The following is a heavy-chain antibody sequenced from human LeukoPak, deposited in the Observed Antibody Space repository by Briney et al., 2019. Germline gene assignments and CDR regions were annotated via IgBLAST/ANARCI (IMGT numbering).Heavy chain of an antibody. CDR3: AISTVTLGAFDI. CDR1: GGSISSYY. V-gene: IGHV4-59*01. CDR2: IYYSGST. D-gene: IGHD4-17*01. Sequence: SETLSLTCTVSGGSISSYYWSWIRQPPGKGLEWIGYIYYSGSTNYNPSPKSRVTISVDTSKNQFSLKLSSVTAADTAVYYCAISTVTLGAFDIWGQGTMVTVSS. J-gene: IGHJ3*02.